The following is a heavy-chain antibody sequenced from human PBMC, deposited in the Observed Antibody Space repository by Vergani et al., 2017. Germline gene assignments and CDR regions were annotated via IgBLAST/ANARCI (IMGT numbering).Heavy chain of an antibody. J-gene: IGHJ5*02. CDR2: ISPDGRTT. V-gene: IGHV3-74*03. D-gene: IGHD3-10*01. CDR3: ARDYGSGPPQSRRLLSDIGWFDP. CDR1: GFSFRTFS. Sequence: DVDLVESGGGFVQPGGSRRLSCAASGFSFRTFSMFWVRQPPGKGLAWVSKISPDGRTTEYADSVKGRFTISRDNANNLVYLQMSSVRADDTAVYYCARDYGSGPPQSRRLLSDIGWFDPWGQGTLVTVSS.